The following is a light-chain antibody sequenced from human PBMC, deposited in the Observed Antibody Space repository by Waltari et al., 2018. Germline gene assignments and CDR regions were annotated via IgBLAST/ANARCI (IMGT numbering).Light chain of an antibody. CDR3: SSYTSSSTLVV. CDR1: SSDVGGFNS. Sequence: QSALTQPAPVSGSPGQSITIPSTGTSSDVGGFNSVLWYQQHPGKAPKLMIYDVTNRPSGVSNRFSGSKSGNTASLTISGLQAEDEAHYYCSSYTSSSTLVVFGGGTKLTVL. V-gene: IGLV2-14*03. CDR2: DVT. J-gene: IGLJ2*01.